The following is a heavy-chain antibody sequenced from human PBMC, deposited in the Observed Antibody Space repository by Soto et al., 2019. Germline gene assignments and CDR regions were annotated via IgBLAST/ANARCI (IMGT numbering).Heavy chain of an antibody. Sequence: EVQLVESGGGLVQPGGSLRLSCAASGFTVSSNYMSWVRQAPGKGLEWVSVIYSGGSTYYADSVKGRFTISRDNSKNTLYLQMNSLRAEDTAVYYCARDRIDDYGDYAPGDIWGQGTLVTVSS. CDR2: IYSGGST. CDR1: GFTVSSNY. V-gene: IGHV3-66*01. J-gene: IGHJ4*02. CDR3: ARDRIDDYGDYAPGDI. D-gene: IGHD4-17*01.